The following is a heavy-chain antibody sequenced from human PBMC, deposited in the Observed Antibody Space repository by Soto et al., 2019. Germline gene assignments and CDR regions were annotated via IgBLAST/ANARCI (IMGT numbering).Heavy chain of an antibody. CDR3: AKDIGYVI. V-gene: IGHV3-9*01. CDR1: GFTFDDYA. Sequence: GGSLRLSCAASGFTFDDYAMHWVRQAPGKGLEWVSGISWNSGSIGYADSVKGRFTISRDNAKNSLYLQMNSLRAEDTALYYCAKDIGYVIWGQGTMVNVSS. D-gene: IGHD2-2*01. CDR2: ISWNSGSI. J-gene: IGHJ3*02.